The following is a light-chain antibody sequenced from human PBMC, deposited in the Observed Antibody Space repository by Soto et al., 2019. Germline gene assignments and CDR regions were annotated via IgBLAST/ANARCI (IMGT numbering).Light chain of an antibody. CDR1: QDIGNL. Sequence: DIQMTQSPSSLSASVGDRVTITCPASQDIGNLLNWYQQKPGKAPKLLIYDASNLQTGVPARFSGSGSGTQVTVTISSLQPEDSATYYCHQYENVPQTCGQGTKLEIK. CDR2: DAS. J-gene: IGKJ2*01. CDR3: HQYENVPQT. V-gene: IGKV1-33*01.